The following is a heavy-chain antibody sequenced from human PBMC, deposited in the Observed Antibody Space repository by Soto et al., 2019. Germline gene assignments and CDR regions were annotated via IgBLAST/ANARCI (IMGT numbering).Heavy chain of an antibody. CDR3: ARTLLLWFGELPPHHFDY. V-gene: IGHV2-5*02. CDR1: GFSLSTSGVG. Sequence: QITLKESGPTLVKPTQTLTLTCTFSGFSLSTSGVGVGWIRQPPGKALEWLALIYWDDDKRYSPSLKSRLTITKDTSKNQVFLTMTHMDPVDTATYYCARTLLLWFGELPPHHFDYWGQGTLVTVSS. J-gene: IGHJ4*02. CDR2: IYWDDDK. D-gene: IGHD3-10*01.